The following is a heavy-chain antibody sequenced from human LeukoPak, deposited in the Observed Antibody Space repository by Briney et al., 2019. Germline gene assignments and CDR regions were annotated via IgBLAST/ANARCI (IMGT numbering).Heavy chain of an antibody. Sequence: PSETLSLTCTVSGGSISSSSYYWGWIRQPPGKGLEWIGEINHSGSTNYNPSLKSRVTISVDTSKNQFSLKLSSVTAADTAVYYCARGPDTAMSYWGQGTLVTVSS. D-gene: IGHD5-18*01. CDR2: INHSGST. J-gene: IGHJ4*02. CDR3: ARGPDTAMSY. CDR1: GGSISSSSYY. V-gene: IGHV4-39*07.